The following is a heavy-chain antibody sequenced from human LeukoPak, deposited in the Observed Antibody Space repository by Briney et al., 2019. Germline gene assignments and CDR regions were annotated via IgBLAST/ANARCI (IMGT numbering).Heavy chain of an antibody. J-gene: IGHJ3*02. CDR3: AKFGLAGSGRYHDAFDI. D-gene: IGHD3-10*01. V-gene: IGHV3-23*01. Sequence: GGSLRLSCAASGFTFSSYGMTWVRQAPGKGLEWVSAISGSGGSSYYADSVKGRSTISRDNSKNTLYLQMNSLRAEDTAVYYCAKFGLAGSGRYHDAFDIWGQGTMVTVSS. CDR2: ISGSGGSS. CDR1: GFTFSSYG.